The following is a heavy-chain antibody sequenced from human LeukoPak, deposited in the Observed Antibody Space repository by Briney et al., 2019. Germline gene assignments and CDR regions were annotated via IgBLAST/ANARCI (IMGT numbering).Heavy chain of an antibody. Sequence: PGGSLRLSCAASGFTFSNYAMTWVRQAPGKGLEGVSVISGSGGNTLYANSVKGRFSISRDNSKNTLYLQMNSLRAEDTAVYYCASRSSSWYFDYWGQGTLVTVSS. CDR3: ASRSSSWYFDY. CDR1: GFTFSNYA. J-gene: IGHJ4*02. D-gene: IGHD6-13*01. V-gene: IGHV3-23*01. CDR2: ISGSGGNT.